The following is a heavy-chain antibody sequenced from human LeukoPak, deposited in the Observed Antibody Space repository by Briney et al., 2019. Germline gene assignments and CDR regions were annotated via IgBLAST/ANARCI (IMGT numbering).Heavy chain of an antibody. CDR2: INSDGSST. CDR1: GFTSSNYW. CDR3: SSGYYYMDV. Sequence: GGSLRLSCAAPGFTSSNYWMHWVRQAPGKGLVWVSRINSDGSSTSYADSVKGRFTISRDNAKNTLYLQMNSLRAEDTAVYYCSSGYYYMDVWGKGTTVTVSS. J-gene: IGHJ6*03. D-gene: IGHD1-26*01. V-gene: IGHV3-74*01.